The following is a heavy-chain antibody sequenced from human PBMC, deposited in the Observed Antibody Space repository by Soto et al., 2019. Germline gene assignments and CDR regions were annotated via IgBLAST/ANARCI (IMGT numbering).Heavy chain of an antibody. CDR1: GGSFSGYY. J-gene: IGHJ6*02. CDR3: ARATVTKGYYYYGMDV. Sequence: SETLSLTCAVYGGSFSGYYWSWIRQPPGKGLEWIGEINHSGSTNYNPSLKSRVTISVDTSKNQFSLKLSSVTAADTAVYYCARATVTKGYYYYGMDVWGQGTTVT. V-gene: IGHV4-34*01. D-gene: IGHD4-17*01. CDR2: INHSGST.